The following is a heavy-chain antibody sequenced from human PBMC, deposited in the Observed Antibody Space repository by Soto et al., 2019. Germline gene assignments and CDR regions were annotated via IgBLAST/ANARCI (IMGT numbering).Heavy chain of an antibody. CDR1: GFTFSSYG. J-gene: IGHJ4*02. D-gene: IGHD1-26*01. V-gene: IGHV3-30*18. CDR3: AKDQGEWALLNLHFDY. Sequence: QVQLVESGGGVVQPGRSLRLSCAASGFTFSSYGMHWVRQAPGKGLEWVAVISYDGSNKYYADSVKGRFTISRDNSKEALYLQMNSLRAEDTAVYYCAKDQGEWALLNLHFDYWGQGTLVTVSS. CDR2: ISYDGSNK.